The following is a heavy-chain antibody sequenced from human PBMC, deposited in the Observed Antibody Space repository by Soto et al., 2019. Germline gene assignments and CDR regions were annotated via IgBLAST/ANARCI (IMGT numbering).Heavy chain of an antibody. V-gene: IGHV3-33*01. CDR2: IWYDGSNK. CDR1: GFTFSSYG. D-gene: IGHD5-12*01. CDR3: ARDRDGYNTNPFDY. J-gene: IGHJ4*02. Sequence: GGSLRLSCAASGFTFSSYGMHWVRQAPGKGLEWVAVIWYDGSNKYYADSVKGRFTISRDNSKNTLYLQMNSLRAEDTAVYYCARDRDGYNTNPFDYWGQGTLVTVPS.